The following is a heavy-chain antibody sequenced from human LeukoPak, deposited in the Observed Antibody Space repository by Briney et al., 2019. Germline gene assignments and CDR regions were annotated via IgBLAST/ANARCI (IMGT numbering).Heavy chain of an antibody. CDR3: TKRTGVTELHFDH. V-gene: IGHV3-23*01. J-gene: IGHJ4*02. D-gene: IGHD1-7*01. Sequence: GCSLRLPCAASRFTLRKHYWVLLRLDPGTRLEGVSAINEGGDGADYADSVKGQFTISRDNSKNTVYLEMNSLRAEDTAVYYCTKRTGVTELHFDHWGQGTLVTVSS. CDR1: RFTLRKHY. CDR2: INEGGDGA.